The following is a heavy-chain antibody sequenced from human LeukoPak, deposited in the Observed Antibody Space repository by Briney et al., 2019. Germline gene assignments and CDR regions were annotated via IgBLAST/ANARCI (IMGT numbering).Heavy chain of an antibody. CDR2: IISKNYGGST. V-gene: IGHV3-49*04. Sequence: GSLSLSCTTSGYTFGDHAIRWGRRHPARGVEGGGFIISKNYGGSTEYAASVEGRFTISRVDSISIAYLQMNSLKTEDTAVYYCARGPIHRWIHNAMDVWCPGTTVTVSS. D-gene: IGHD5-18*01. J-gene: IGHJ6*02. CDR1: GYTFGDHA. CDR3: ARGPIHRWIHNAMDV.